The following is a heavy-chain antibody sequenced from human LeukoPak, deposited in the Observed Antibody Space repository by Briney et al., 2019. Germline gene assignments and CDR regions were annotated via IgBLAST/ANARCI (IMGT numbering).Heavy chain of an antibody. CDR1: GGSITPYY. J-gene: IGHJ6*02. CDR2: IYYSGST. V-gene: IGHV4-59*12. CDR3: ARGFSSTGTMKVYYYYGMDV. Sequence: SETLSLTCSVSGGSITPYYWSWIRRSPGKGLEWIGYIYYSGSTQYHASLKSRVHMSVDTSKNQFSLKLSSVTAADTAVYYCARGFSSTGTMKVYYYYGMDVWGQGTTVTVSS. D-gene: IGHD1-7*01.